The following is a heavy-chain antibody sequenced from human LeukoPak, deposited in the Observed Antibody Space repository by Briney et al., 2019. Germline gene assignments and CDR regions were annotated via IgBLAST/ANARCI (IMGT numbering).Heavy chain of an antibody. Sequence: PGGSLRLSCAVSGFTLGSYWMHWVRQAPGQGLAWVSRVNTDGSSTTYAESVKGRFTISKDNAKNTLYLQMNSLRAEDTAVYYCAGYQGDYGLYYFDYWGQGTLVTVSS. CDR3: AGYQGDYGLYYFDY. D-gene: IGHD4-17*01. V-gene: IGHV3-74*01. CDR1: GFTLGSYW. J-gene: IGHJ4*02. CDR2: VNTDGSST.